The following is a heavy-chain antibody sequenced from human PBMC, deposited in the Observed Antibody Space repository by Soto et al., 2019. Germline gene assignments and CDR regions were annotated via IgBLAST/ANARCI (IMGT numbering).Heavy chain of an antibody. Sequence: VASVKVSCKASGYTFTGYYMHWVRQAPGQGLEWMGWINPNSGGTNYAQKFQGRVTMTRDTSISTAYMELSRLRSDDTAVYYCAVVIVVVPAAKGNYNWFDPWGQGTLVTVSS. D-gene: IGHD2-2*01. J-gene: IGHJ5*02. CDR2: INPNSGGT. CDR1: GYTFTGYY. V-gene: IGHV1-2*02. CDR3: AVVIVVVPAAKGNYNWFDP.